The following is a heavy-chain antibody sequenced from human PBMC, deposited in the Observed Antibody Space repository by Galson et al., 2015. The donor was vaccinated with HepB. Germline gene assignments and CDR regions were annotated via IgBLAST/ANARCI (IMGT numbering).Heavy chain of an antibody. D-gene: IGHD2-21*01. CDR2: ISSSSSAI. V-gene: IGHV3-48*04. CDR1: GFTFKTHS. Sequence: SLRLSCAASGFTFKTHSMNWVRQAPGKGLEWVSYISSSSSAIYYADSVKGRFTIFRDNAKNSPYLQMNSLRTADTAVYYCARGLPWSFRGYGMDVWGQGTTVTVSS. CDR3: ARGLPWSFRGYGMDV. J-gene: IGHJ6*02.